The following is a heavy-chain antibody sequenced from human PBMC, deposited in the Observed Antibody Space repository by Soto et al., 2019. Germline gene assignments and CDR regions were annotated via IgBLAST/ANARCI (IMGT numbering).Heavy chain of an antibody. V-gene: IGHV3-33*01. D-gene: IGHD3-10*01. CDR3: ARDYYGSGSYYKPFDY. CDR2: IWYDGSNK. Sequence: SGGSLRLSCAASGFPFSSYGMHWVRQAPGKGLEWVAVIWYDGSNKYYADSVKGRFTISRDNSKNTLYLQMNSLRAEDTAVYYCARDYYGSGSYYKPFDYWGQGTLVTVSS. CDR1: GFPFSSYG. J-gene: IGHJ4*02.